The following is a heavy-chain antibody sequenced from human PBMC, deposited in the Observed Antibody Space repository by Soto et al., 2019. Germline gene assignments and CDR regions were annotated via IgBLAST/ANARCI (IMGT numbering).Heavy chain of an antibody. D-gene: IGHD3-10*01. J-gene: IGHJ5*02. Sequence: TLSLTCSVSGGSISSFTYYWGWIRQPPGKGLEWIGTVYYNENTYYNPSLKSRVTITVDTAKNQFSLNLRSVTAADTAMYFCARRERYYGSPGWFDHWGPGTLVTVSS. CDR2: VYYNENT. CDR3: ARRERYYGSPGWFDH. V-gene: IGHV4-39*01. CDR1: GGSISSFTYY.